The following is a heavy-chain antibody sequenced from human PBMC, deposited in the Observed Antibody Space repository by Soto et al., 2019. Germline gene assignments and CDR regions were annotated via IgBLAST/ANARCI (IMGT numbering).Heavy chain of an antibody. CDR3: VRGKDKDDSSFWFY. D-gene: IGHD6-13*01. CDR1: DGSLSSGGYY. Sequence: SETLSLTCSVSDGSLSSGGYYWSWIRQPPGKGLEWIGFIHGGGSTLYSPFLKSRLSISIETSERQFSLKLSSVTAADTAVYYCVRGKDKDDSSFWFYWGQGTPVTVSS. V-gene: IGHV4-31*03. CDR2: IHGGGST. J-gene: IGHJ4*01.